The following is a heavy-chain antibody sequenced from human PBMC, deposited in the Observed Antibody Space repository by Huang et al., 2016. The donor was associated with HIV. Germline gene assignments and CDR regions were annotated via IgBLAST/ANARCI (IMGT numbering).Heavy chain of an antibody. V-gene: IGHV3-73*01. CDR2: IRNKANNYAT. Sequence: EVQLVESGGGSVQPGVSLILSCAASGSNFKLMKWVRQASGKGLEWVGRIRNKANNYATAYAASVRGRFTISRDDSRSTAYLQMTSLRIEDTALYYCIILDGDYWGLGILVTVSS. CDR3: IILDGDY. D-gene: IGHD3-3*02. J-gene: IGHJ4*02. CDR1: GSNFKL.